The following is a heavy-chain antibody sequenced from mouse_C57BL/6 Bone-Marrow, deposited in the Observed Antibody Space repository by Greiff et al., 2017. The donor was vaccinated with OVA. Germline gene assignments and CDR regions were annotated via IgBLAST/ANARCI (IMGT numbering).Heavy chain of an antibody. J-gene: IGHJ2*01. CDR2: IYPGDGDT. Sequence: QVQLKQSGPELVKPGASVKISCKASGYAFSSSWMNWVKQRPGKGLEWIGRIYPGDGDTNYNGKFKGKATLTADKSSSTAYMQLSSLTSEDSAVYFCARGGTTVVATGYWGQGTTLTVSS. CDR3: ARGGTTVVATGY. CDR1: GYAFSSSW. D-gene: IGHD1-1*01. V-gene: IGHV1-82*01.